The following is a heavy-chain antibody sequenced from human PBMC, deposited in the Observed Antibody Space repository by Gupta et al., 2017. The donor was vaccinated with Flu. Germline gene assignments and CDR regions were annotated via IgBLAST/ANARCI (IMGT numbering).Heavy chain of an antibody. D-gene: IGHD3-3*02. V-gene: IGHV4-61*02. CDR2: IYSTGYT. CDR3: AAFMVHGFDP. CDR1: GGSVNTGSYY. J-gene: IGHJ5*02. Sequence: GLVKPSQTLSLTCTVSGGSVNTGSYYWSWLRQPAVKGLAYIGLIYSTGYTSYNPSRNSRVTISLDTSKNQCSLKLGSVAAEDTAVYYCAAFMVHGFDPRGQGTLVTVSS.